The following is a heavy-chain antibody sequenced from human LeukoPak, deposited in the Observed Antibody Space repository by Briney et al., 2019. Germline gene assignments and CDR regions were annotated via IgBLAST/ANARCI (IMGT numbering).Heavy chain of an antibody. J-gene: IGHJ6*02. CDR3: ASCLTTYYDNNSGLYYYGMDV. Sequence: SVKDSRMASGGTFRSYASRWVRPAPGQGVEWVGRIIHLHWIDNQSQKLQGKVTIKAYKSTRTAYMELSSLRSEDTAVYYYASCLTTYYDNNSGLYYYGMDVWGQGGTVTVSS. D-gene: IGHD3-22*01. CDR2: IIHLHWID. CDR1: GGTFRSYA. V-gene: IGHV1-69*04.